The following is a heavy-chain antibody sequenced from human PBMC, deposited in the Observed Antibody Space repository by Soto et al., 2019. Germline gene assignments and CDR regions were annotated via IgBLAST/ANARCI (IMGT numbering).Heavy chain of an antibody. CDR2: IIPIFGTA. CDR1: GGTFSSYA. Sequence: QVQLVQSGAEVKKPGSSVKVSCKASGGTFSSYAISWVRQAPGQGLEWMGGIIPIFGTANYAQKFQGRVTITADDYTSTAYMELSSLRSEDTAVYYCARSGRVTMIVVATDWYFDLWGRGTLVTVSS. D-gene: IGHD3-22*01. CDR3: ARSGRVTMIVVATDWYFDL. J-gene: IGHJ2*01. V-gene: IGHV1-69*01.